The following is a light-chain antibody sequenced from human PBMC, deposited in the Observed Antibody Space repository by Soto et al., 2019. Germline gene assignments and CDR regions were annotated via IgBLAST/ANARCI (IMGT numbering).Light chain of an antibody. V-gene: IGLV2-8*01. CDR1: SSDVGGYNY. Sequence: QSALTQPPSASGSPGQSVTISCTGTSSDVGGYNYVSWYQHHPGKAPKLMIYEVSKRPSGVPDRFSGSKSGNTASLTVSGLQAEDEDDYYCSSHAGSKNVVFGGGTKVTVL. CDR2: EVS. CDR3: SSHAGSKNVV. J-gene: IGLJ2*01.